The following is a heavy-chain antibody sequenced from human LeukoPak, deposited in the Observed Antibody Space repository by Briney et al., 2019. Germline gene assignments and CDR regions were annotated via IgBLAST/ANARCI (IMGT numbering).Heavy chain of an antibody. D-gene: IGHD6-19*01. CDR3: ARHYSSGWYESGWFDP. CDR1: GYSFTSYW. J-gene: IGHJ5*02. Sequence: GESLKISCKGSGYSFTSYWIGWVRQMPGKGLEWMGIIYSGDSDTRYSPSFQGQVTISADKSISTAYLQWSSLKASDTAMYYCARHYSSGWYESGWFDPWGQGTLVTVSS. CDR2: IYSGDSDT. V-gene: IGHV5-51*01.